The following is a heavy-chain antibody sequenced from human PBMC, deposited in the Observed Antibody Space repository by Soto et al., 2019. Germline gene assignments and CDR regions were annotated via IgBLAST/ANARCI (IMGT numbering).Heavy chain of an antibody. CDR2: IYHSGST. Sequence: SETLSLTCAVSGGSISSGGYSWSWIRQPPGKGLEWIGYIYHSGSTYYNPSLKSRVTISVDRSKNQFSLKLSSVTAADTAVYYCAREVETGTTYWFDPWGQGPLVTVYS. J-gene: IGHJ5*02. D-gene: IGHD1-7*01. V-gene: IGHV4-30-2*01. CDR1: GGSISSGGYS. CDR3: AREVETGTTYWFDP.